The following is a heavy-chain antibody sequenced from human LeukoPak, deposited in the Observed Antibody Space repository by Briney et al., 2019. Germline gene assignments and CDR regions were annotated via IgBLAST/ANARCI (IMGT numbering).Heavy chain of an antibody. J-gene: IGHJ4*02. D-gene: IGHD6-13*01. CDR2: IKQDGSEK. CDR1: GFTLSSFW. CDR3: AREGITAAADY. V-gene: IGHV3-7*01. Sequence: GGSLRLSCAASGFTLSSFWMSCVRQAPGKGLGWVANIKQDGSEKYYVDSVKGRFTISRDNAKNSLYLQLNSLRAEDTAVYYCAREGITAAADYWGQGTLVTVSS.